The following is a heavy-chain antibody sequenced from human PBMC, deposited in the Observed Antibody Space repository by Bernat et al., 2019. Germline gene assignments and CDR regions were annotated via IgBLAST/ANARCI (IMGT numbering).Heavy chain of an antibody. CDR3: ARDVVEGGYHLD. CDR1: GFTFSSYA. D-gene: IGHD2-21*01. J-gene: IGHJ4*02. Sequence: QVQLVESGGGVVQPGRSLRLSCAASGFTFSSYAMHWVRQAPGKGLEWVAVISYDGSNKYYADSVKGRFTISRDNSKNTLYLQMNSLRAEDTAVYYCARDVVEGGYHLDWGQGTLVTVSS. CDR2: ISYDGSNK. V-gene: IGHV3-30-3*01.